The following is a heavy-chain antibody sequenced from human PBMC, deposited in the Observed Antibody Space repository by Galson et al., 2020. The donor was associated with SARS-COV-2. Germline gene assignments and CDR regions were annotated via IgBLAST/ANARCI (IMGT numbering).Heavy chain of an antibody. D-gene: IGHD1-7*01. J-gene: IGHJ6*02. V-gene: IGHV1-2*02. CDR1: GYTFTGYY. CDR3: ARDLTGTTGMDYYYGMDV. Sequence: ASVKVSCKASGYTFTGYYMHWVRQAPGHGLEWMGWINPNSGGTNYAQKFQGRVTMTRDTSISTAYMELSRLRSDDTAVYYCARDLTGTTGMDYYYGMDVWGQGTTVTVSS. CDR2: INPNSGGT.